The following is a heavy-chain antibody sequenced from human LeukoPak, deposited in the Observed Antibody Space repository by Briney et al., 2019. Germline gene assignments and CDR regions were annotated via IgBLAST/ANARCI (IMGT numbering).Heavy chain of an antibody. CDR1: GGSISSKSYY. V-gene: IGHV4-61*02. J-gene: IGHJ4*02. CDR2: IYASGST. CDR3: ARDSPPAYCSGGRCYFDY. D-gene: IGHD2-15*01. Sequence: SETLSLTCTVSGGSISSKSYYWSWIRQPAGKGLEWIGRIYASGSTDYNPSLKSRVTISRDTSKNEFSLILSSETAADTAVYYCARDSPPAYCSGGRCYFDYWGQGTLVTVSS.